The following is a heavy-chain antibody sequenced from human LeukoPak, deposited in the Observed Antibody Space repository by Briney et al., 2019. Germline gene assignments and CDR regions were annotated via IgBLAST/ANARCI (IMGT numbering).Heavy chain of an antibody. CDR1: GYTFTGYY. D-gene: IGHD7-27*01. Sequence: ASVKVSCKASGYTFTGYYMHWVRQAPGRGLEWMGRINPNSGGTNYAQKFQGRVTMTRDTSISTAYMELSRLRSGDTAVYYCARDLPNWGFDYWGQGTLVTVSS. CDR3: ARDLPNWGFDY. J-gene: IGHJ4*02. V-gene: IGHV1-2*06. CDR2: INPNSGGT.